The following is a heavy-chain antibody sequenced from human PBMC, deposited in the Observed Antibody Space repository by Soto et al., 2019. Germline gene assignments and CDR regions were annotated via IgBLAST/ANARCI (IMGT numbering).Heavy chain of an antibody. V-gene: IGHV3-30-3*01. J-gene: IGHJ4*02. Sequence: QVQLVESGGGVGQPGRSLRLSCAASGFTFSPYTMHWVRQTPGKGLEWVAVISYDGSDKNYADSVRGRFTISRDNSKNPLFVQMNSLRAEDTALYYCARGGGFCGADCYKGGIDYWGQGALVTVSS. CDR3: ARGGGFCGADCYKGGIDY. D-gene: IGHD2-21*02. CDR1: GFTFSPYT. CDR2: ISYDGSDK.